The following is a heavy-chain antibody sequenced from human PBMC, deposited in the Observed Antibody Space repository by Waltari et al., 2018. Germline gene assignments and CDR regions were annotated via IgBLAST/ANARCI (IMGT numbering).Heavy chain of an antibody. CDR3: ASDSSGYQGVYFDY. J-gene: IGHJ4*02. Sequence: EVQLVESGGGLVQPGGSLRLSCAASGFTISNYYMFWVRHAPGKGLVWVSRITSDGTITSHADSVRGRFTISRDIAKNTLYLQMNSLRVEDTAVYYCASDSSGYQGVYFDYWGQGTLVTVSS. D-gene: IGHD3-22*01. CDR1: GFTISNYY. CDR2: ITSDGTIT. V-gene: IGHV3-74*01.